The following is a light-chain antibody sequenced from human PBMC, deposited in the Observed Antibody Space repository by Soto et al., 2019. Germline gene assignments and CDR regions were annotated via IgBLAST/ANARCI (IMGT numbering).Light chain of an antibody. CDR1: QSISSN. Sequence: EIVMTQSPATLSVSPGERATLSCRASQSISSNLAWYQQKPGQAPRLLIYDASNRATGIPDRFSGSGSGTDFTLTISRLEPEDFAVYYCQQRSNWPPITFGQGTRLEI. J-gene: IGKJ5*01. CDR2: DAS. CDR3: QQRSNWPPIT. V-gene: IGKV3-11*01.